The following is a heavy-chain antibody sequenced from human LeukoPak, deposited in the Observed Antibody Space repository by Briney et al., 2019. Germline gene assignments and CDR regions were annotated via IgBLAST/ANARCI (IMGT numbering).Heavy chain of an antibody. J-gene: IGHJ6*02. CDR1: GYTFTNYD. CDR3: ARRVRARTTPHYYVMDV. D-gene: IGHD2-15*01. V-gene: IGHV1-18*01. CDR2: ISTYNGNT. Sequence: ASVKVSCKTSGYTFTNYDITWVRQAPGQGLEWMGWISTYNGNTNYAQKLQGRVTMTTDTSTSTAYMELRSLRSDDTAVYYCARRVRARTTPHYYVMDVWGQGTTVTVSS.